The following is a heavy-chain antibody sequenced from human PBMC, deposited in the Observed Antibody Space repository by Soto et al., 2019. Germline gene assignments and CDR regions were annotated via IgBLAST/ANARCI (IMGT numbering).Heavy chain of an antibody. CDR1: GGSISSGDYY. V-gene: IGHV4-30-4*01. CDR3: ARDFHEGPYGMDV. J-gene: IGHJ6*02. CDR2: IYYSGST. Sequence: SETLSLTCTVSGGSISSGDYYWSWIRQPPGKGLEWIGYIYYSGSTYYNPSLKSRVTISVDTSKNQFSLKLSSVTAADTAVYYCARDFHEGPYGMDVWGQGTTVTVSS.